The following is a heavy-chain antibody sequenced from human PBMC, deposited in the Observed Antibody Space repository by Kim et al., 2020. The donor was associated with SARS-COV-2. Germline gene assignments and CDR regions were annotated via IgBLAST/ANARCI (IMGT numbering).Heavy chain of an antibody. V-gene: IGHV3-53*01. D-gene: IGHD3-10*01. CDR2: IYSAGTT. CDR1: GFTVSSNY. Sequence: GGSLRLSCAVSGFTVSSNYMSWVRQAPGKGLEWVSFIYSAGTTKYADSVKGRFAISRDNSKNTLYLQMNSLRAEDTAVYYCARWDQYYYQYWGQGTLVTVSS. J-gene: IGHJ1*01. CDR3: ARWDQYYYQY.